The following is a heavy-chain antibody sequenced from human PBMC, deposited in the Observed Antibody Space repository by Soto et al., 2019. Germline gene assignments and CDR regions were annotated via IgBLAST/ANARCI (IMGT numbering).Heavy chain of an antibody. V-gene: IGHV1-69*02. CDR1: GDTFSFYT. J-gene: IGHJ4*02. Sequence: QVQMVQSGAEVKKPGSSVKVSCKASGDTFSFYTINWVRQAPGLGLEWMGRVTPILSMSNYAQKFQGRVTXTXDXXPSTAYREPRGLRSEDTAFYCGATGYGAGCRAFAYGGRGALVTVSS. CDR3: ATGYGAGCRAFAY. D-gene: IGHD3-10*01. CDR2: VTPILSMS.